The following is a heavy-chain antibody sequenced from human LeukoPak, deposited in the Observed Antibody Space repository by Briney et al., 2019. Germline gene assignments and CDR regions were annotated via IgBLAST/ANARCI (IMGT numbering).Heavy chain of an antibody. CDR3: ARDEELLLGAFDI. CDR1: GFTFSSYA. D-gene: IGHD2/OR15-2a*01. V-gene: IGHV3-23*01. Sequence: GGSLRLSCAASGFTFSSYAMSWVRQAPGKGLEWVSVISGSGDWTFFADSVKGRFTISRDSSKNTLYLQVNSLRAEDTAVYYCARDEELLLGAFDIWGQGTMVTVSS. J-gene: IGHJ3*02. CDR2: ISGSGDWT.